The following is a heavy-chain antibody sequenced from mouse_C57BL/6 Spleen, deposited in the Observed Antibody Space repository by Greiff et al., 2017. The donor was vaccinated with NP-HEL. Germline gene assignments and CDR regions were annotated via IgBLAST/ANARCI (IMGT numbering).Heavy chain of an antibody. CDR3: AAYGYDGGSSWFAY. D-gene: IGHD2-2*01. J-gene: IGHJ3*01. Sequence: QVQLQQPGAELVRPGSSVTLSCKASGYTFTSSWMHWVKQRPIQGLEWIGNIDPSDSETPYNQNFKDNATLTVDKSSSTAYMQLSSLTSEDSAVYYCAAYGYDGGSSWFAYWGQGTLVTVSA. V-gene: IGHV1-52*01. CDR2: IDPSDSET. CDR1: GYTFTSSW.